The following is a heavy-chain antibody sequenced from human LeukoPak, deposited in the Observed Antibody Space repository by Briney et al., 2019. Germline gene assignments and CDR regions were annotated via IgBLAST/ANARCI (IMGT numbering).Heavy chain of an antibody. Sequence: GGSLRLSCAASGFTFSNYGMHWVRQAPGKGLEWVAFIYYHGNNKNYADFVKGRFTISRDNSKNTLFLQMNILRAEDTAVYYCARGNYYGSGCDFWGQGSLVTVSS. J-gene: IGHJ4*02. CDR1: GFTFSNYG. CDR2: IYYHGNNK. CDR3: ARGNYYGSGCDF. D-gene: IGHD3-10*01. V-gene: IGHV3-30*02.